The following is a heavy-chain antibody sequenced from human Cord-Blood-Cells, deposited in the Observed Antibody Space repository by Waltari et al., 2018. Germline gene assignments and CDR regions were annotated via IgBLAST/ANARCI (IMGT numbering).Heavy chain of an antibody. CDR1: GHTFTGYY. V-gene: IGHV1-2*02. CDR3: ARGARVVPAAKGFDY. Sequence: QEQPVQSGAEVKKPGASVKVSCKASGHTFTGYYIHCVRQATGQGLEWMGWINPNSGGTNYAQKFQGRVTMTRDTSIRTAYMELSRLRSDDTAVYYCARGARVVPAAKGFDYWGQGTLVTVSS. CDR2: INPNSGGT. J-gene: IGHJ4*02. D-gene: IGHD2-2*01.